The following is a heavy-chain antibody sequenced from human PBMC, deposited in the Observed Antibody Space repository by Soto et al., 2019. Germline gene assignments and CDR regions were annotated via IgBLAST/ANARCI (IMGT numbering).Heavy chain of an antibody. J-gene: IGHJ6*03. CDR1: GYTFTSYD. Sequence: ASVKVSCKASGYTFTSYDINWVRQATGQGLEWMGWISAYNGNTNYAQKLQGRVTMTTDTSTSTAYMELRSLRSDDTAVYYCARDTHWTNDYMDVWGKGTTVTVSS. V-gene: IGHV1-18*01. CDR3: ARDTHWTNDYMDV. CDR2: ISAYNGNT. D-gene: IGHD1-1*01.